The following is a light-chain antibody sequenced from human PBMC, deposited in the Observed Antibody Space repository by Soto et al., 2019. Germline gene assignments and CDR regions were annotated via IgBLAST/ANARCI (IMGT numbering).Light chain of an antibody. CDR2: EVS. CDR3: SSYAASNNLGV. Sequence: QSALTQPPSASRSPGQSVTISCIGTSSDVGGYNYVSWYQQHPGKAPKLMIYEVSKRPSGVPDRFSGSKSGNTASLTVSGLQAEDEADYYCSSYAASNNLGVFGGGTKVTV. CDR1: SSDVGGYNY. V-gene: IGLV2-8*02. J-gene: IGLJ2*01.